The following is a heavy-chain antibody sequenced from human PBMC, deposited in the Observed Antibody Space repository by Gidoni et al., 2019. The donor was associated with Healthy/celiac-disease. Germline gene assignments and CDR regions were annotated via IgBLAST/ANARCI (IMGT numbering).Heavy chain of an antibody. V-gene: IGHV4-30-4*01. D-gene: IGHD3-16*01. Sequence: QLQLQESGPGLVKPSQTLSLTCTVSGGSISSGDYYGSWIRQPPGKGLEWIGYIYYSGSTYYNPSLKSRVTISVDTSKNQFSLKLSSVTAADTAVYYCARDRGRMITFGGVEAFDIWGQGTMVTVSS. CDR2: IYYSGST. J-gene: IGHJ3*02. CDR1: GGSISSGDYY. CDR3: ARDRGRMITFGGVEAFDI.